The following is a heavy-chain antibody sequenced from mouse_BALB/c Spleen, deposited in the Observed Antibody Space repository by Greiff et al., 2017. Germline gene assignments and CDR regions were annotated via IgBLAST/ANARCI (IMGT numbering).Heavy chain of an antibody. J-gene: IGHJ2*01. Sequence: EVKLMESGGGLVKPGGSLKLSCAASGFTFSSYTMSWVRQTPEKRLEWVATISSGGSYTYYPDSVKGRFTISRDNAKNTLYLQMSSLKSEDTAMYYCTRENDGYPDYWGQGTTLTVSS. D-gene: IGHD2-3*01. CDR1: GFTFSSYT. CDR2: ISSGGSYT. CDR3: TRENDGYPDY. V-gene: IGHV5-6-4*01.